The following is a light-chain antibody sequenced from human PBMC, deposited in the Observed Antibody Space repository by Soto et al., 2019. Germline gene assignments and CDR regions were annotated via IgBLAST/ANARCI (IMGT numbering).Light chain of an antibody. CDR1: TSNIGSNT. CDR2: SSN. Sequence: QSVLTQPPSASGTPGQRVTISCSGSTSNIGSNTVNWYQQLPGTAPKLLIYSSNQRPSGVPDRFSGSKSGTSASLAISGLQSEDEADYYCAAWDDSLTGYVFGTGTQLTVL. J-gene: IGLJ1*01. V-gene: IGLV1-44*01. CDR3: AAWDDSLTGYV.